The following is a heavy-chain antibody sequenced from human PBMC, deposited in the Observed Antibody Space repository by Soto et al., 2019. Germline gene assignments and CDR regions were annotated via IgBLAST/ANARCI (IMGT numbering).Heavy chain of an antibody. CDR1: GGSISSYY. V-gene: IGHV4-59*08. CDR3: ARGGGSPDY. CDR2: IYYSGST. J-gene: IGHJ4*02. Sequence: QVQLQESGPGLVKPSETLSLTCTVSGGSISSYYWSWIRQPPGKGLEWIGCIYYSGSTNYNPSLKSRVTISVDTSKNQFSLKLSSVTAADTAVYYCARGGGSPDYWGQGTLVTVSS. D-gene: IGHD1-26*01.